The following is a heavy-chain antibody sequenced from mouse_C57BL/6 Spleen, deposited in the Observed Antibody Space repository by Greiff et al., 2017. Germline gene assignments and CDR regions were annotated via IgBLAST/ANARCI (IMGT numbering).Heavy chain of an antibody. V-gene: IGHV1-55*01. D-gene: IGHD2-14*01. Sequence: QVQLQESGAELVKPGASVKMSCKASGYTFTSYWITWVKQRPGQGLEWIGEIYPGSGSTYYNEKFKGKATLTVDQSSSTAYMQLSSLTSEDSAVFYSVEGYNCGGAVAYWGKGTKVTVAA. CDR1: GYTFTSYW. CDR3: VEGYNCGGAVAY. J-gene: IGHJ3*01. CDR2: IYPGSGST.